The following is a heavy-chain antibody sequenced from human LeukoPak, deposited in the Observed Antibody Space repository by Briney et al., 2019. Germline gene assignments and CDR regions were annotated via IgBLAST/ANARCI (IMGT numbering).Heavy chain of an antibody. J-gene: IGHJ4*02. Sequence: GGSLRLSCAASGFTFSNYAMTWVRQAPGKGLEWVSGISGSGSSTYYADSVKGRFTLSRDYPKNTLYLQMNSLRAEDTAVYFCAKYSGSYLRFDYWGQGTLVTVSS. CDR1: GFTFSNYA. CDR2: ISGSGSST. CDR3: AKYSGSYLRFDY. V-gene: IGHV3-23*01. D-gene: IGHD1-26*01.